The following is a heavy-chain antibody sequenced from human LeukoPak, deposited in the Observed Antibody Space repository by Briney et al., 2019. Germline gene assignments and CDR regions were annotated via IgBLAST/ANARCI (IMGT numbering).Heavy chain of an antibody. V-gene: IGHV1-2*02. Sequence: ASVKVSCKASGYTFTGYYMHWVRQAPGQGLEWMGWINPNSGGTNYAQKLQGRVTMTTDTSTSTAYMELRSLRSDDTAVYYCARDLFRRSSTSCYLHWGQGTLVTVSS. D-gene: IGHD2-2*01. J-gene: IGHJ4*02. CDR1: GYTFTGYY. CDR3: ARDLFRRSSTSCYLH. CDR2: INPNSGGT.